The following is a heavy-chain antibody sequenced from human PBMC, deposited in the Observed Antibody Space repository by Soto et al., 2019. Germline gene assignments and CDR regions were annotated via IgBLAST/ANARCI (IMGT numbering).Heavy chain of an antibody. CDR1: GYTFTSYD. Sequence: QVQLEQPGAEVKKPGASVKVSCKASGYTFTSYDFNWVRQATGQGLEWMGWMNPNSGNTAYAQKFQGRVTMTSNTSISTAYMELSSLRSGDTAVYYCARERRDGSDNWGQGTLVTVSS. V-gene: IGHV1-8*01. D-gene: IGHD3-10*01. CDR3: ARERRDGSDN. J-gene: IGHJ4*02. CDR2: MNPNSGNT.